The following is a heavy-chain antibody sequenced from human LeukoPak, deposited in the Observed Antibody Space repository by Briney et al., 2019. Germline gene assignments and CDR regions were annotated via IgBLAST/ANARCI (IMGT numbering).Heavy chain of an antibody. CDR1: GGSISSYY. CDR2: IYYSGST. J-gene: IGHJ6*02. V-gene: IGHV4-59*01. Sequence: SETLSLTCAVSGGSISSYYWSWIRQPPGKGLEWIGYIYYSGSTNYNPSLKSRVTISVDTSKNQFSLKLSSVTAADTAVYYCARIPYLYYYGMDVWGQGTTVTVSS. CDR3: ARIPYLYYYGMDV.